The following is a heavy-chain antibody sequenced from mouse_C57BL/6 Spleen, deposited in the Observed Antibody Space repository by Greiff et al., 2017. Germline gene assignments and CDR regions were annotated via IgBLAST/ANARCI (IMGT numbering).Heavy chain of an antibody. CDR1: GYTFTSYW. CDR2: IDPSDSYT. D-gene: IGHD2-4*01. V-gene: IGHV1-69*01. CDR3: ERVRDYDGAMDY. Sequence: QVQLQQPGAELVMPGASVKLSCKASGYTFTSYWMHWVKQRPGQGLEWIGEIDPSDSYTNYNQKFKGKSTLTVDKSSSTAYMQLSSLTSEDSAVYYCERVRDYDGAMDYWGQGTSVTVSS. J-gene: IGHJ4*01.